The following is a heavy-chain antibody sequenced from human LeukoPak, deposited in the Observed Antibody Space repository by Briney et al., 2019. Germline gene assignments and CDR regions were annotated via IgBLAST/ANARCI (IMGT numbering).Heavy chain of an antibody. D-gene: IGHD1-1*01. CDR2: INTDGSTT. J-gene: IGHJ4*02. V-gene: IGHV3-74*01. CDR1: GFTFSNYG. CDR3: ARAVSTSLRSTAY. Sequence: GGSLRLSCAASGFTFSNYGMHWVRQAPGKGLVWVSRINTDGSTTNYADSVKGRFTISRDNAKNTLYLQMNSLRAEDTAVYYCARAVSTSLRSTAYWGQGTLVTVSS.